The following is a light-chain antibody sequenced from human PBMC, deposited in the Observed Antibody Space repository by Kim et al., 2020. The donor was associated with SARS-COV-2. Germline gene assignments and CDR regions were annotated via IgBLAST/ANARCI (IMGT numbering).Light chain of an antibody. Sequence: TINCKASQSLLYSSNNTNYVAWYQQKPGQPPNLLIYWASTRESGVPDRFSGSGSGTDFTLTISSLQAEDVAVYYCHQYYSIPPYTFGGGTKVDIK. V-gene: IGKV4-1*01. J-gene: IGKJ4*01. CDR1: QSLLYSSNNTNY. CDR2: WAS. CDR3: HQYYSIPPYT.